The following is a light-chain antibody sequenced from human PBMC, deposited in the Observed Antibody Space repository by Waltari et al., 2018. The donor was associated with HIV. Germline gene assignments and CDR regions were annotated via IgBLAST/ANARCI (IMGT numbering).Light chain of an antibody. V-gene: IGKV3-15*01. J-gene: IGKJ2*01. CDR2: GAS. Sequence: IVMTQYPATLSVSPGERATLSCRASQSVSSNLAWYQQKPGQAPRLLIYGASTRATGIPARFSGSGSGTEFTLTISSLQSEDFAVYYCQQYNNWPPMYTFGQGTKLEIK. CDR3: QQYNNWPPMYT. CDR1: QSVSSN.